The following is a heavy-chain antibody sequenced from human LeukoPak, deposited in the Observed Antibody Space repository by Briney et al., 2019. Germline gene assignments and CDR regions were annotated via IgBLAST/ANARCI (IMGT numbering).Heavy chain of an antibody. CDR1: GFTFNNYY. CDR3: ATGVRGYNSALDY. V-gene: IGHV3-21*01. CDR2: ISSGSSYI. D-gene: IGHD6-19*01. J-gene: IGHJ4*02. Sequence: SGGSLRLSCAASGFTFNNYYMNWVRQAPGKGLEWVSSISSGSSYIYYADSLKGRFTISRDNAKNSLYLQMNSLRAEDTAVYYCATGVRGYNSALDYWGQGTLVTVSP.